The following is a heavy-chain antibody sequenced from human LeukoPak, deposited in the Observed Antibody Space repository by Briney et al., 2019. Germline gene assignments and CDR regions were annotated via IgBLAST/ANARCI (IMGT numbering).Heavy chain of an antibody. CDR3: ALYCSGAKRHLYYYYMDV. V-gene: IGHV4-39*07. CDR2: IYYSGST. J-gene: IGHJ6*03. D-gene: IGHD2-15*01. Sequence: SETLSLTCTVSGGSISSSSYYWGWIRQPPGKGLEWIGSIYYSGSTYYNPSLKSRVTISVDTSKNQFSLKLSSVTAADTAVYYCALYCSGAKRHLYYYYMDVWGKGTTVTVSS. CDR1: GGSISSSSYY.